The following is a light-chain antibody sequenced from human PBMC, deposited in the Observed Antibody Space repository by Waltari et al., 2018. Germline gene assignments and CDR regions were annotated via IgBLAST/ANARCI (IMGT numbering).Light chain of an antibody. V-gene: IGLV3-21*02. CDR3: QVWDTSGDPWV. Sequence: SYVLTQPPSMSVAPGQTARIPCGGDDLETKLVHWYQQGPGQAPVLVIHDDADRPSGIPERFSGSKSGNTATLLINKVEAADEADYYCQVWDTSGDPWVFGGGTKVTVL. J-gene: IGLJ3*02. CDR1: DLETKL. CDR2: DDA.